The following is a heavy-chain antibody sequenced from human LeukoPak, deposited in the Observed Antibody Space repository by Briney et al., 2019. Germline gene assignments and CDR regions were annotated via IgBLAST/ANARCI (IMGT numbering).Heavy chain of an antibody. D-gene: IGHD1-20*01. V-gene: IGHV1-69*02. CDR1: GGAFSSYT. CDR2: IIPILGIA. J-gene: IGHJ4*02. CDR3: ARLADNWNDDFDY. Sequence: RASVKVSCKASGGAFSSYTISWVRQAPGQGLGWMGRIIPILGIANYAQKFQGRVTITADKSTSTAYMELSSLRSEDTAVYYCARLADNWNDDFDYWGQGTLVTVSS.